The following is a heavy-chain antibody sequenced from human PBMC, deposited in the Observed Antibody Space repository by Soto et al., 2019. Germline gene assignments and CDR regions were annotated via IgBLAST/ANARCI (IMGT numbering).Heavy chain of an antibody. CDR1: GFTFSSYG. Sequence: GGSLRLSCAASGFTFSSYGMHWVRQAPGKGLEWVAVIWYDGSNKYYADSVKGRFTISRDNSKNTLYLQMNSLRAEDTAVYYSARDPYYYDSSGYSTEDPGAFDIWGQGTMVTVSS. CDR2: IWYDGSNK. CDR3: ARDPYYYDSSGYSTEDPGAFDI. J-gene: IGHJ3*02. D-gene: IGHD3-22*01. V-gene: IGHV3-33*01.